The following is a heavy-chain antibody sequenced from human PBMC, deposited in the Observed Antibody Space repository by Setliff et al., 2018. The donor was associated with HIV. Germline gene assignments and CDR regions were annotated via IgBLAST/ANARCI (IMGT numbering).Heavy chain of an antibody. J-gene: IGHJ5*02. CDR3: ARGVATNLDP. Sequence: GGSLRLSCVASGFTFSRYWMSWVRQAPGKGLERVSSINGDSTFIYYADSVKGRFTISRDNAKNSLYLRMNSLRAEDTAVYYCARGVATNLDPWGQGSLVTVSS. CDR1: GFTFSRYW. V-gene: IGHV3-21*01. CDR2: INGDSTFI. D-gene: IGHD5-12*01.